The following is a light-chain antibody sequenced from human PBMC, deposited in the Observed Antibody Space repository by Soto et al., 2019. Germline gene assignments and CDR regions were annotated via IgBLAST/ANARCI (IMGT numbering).Light chain of an antibody. CDR2: GAS. CDR1: QSVSSSY. Sequence: EIVLTQSPGTLSLSPGERATLSCRASQSVSSSYLAWYQQKPGQAPRLLIYGASSRATGIPDRFSGSGSGTDFTLTISRLGPEDFAVYYCQQYGSSLPLTFGGGPKVQIK. J-gene: IGKJ4*02. V-gene: IGKV3-20*01. CDR3: QQYGSSLPLT.